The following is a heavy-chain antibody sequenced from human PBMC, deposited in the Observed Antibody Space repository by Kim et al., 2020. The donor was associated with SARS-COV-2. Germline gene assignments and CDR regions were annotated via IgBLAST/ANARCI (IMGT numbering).Heavy chain of an antibody. Sequence: GGSLRLSCAASGFIFSGYAMSWVRQAPGKGLEWVSTISGSGDSTYYADSLKGRFTISRDNSKNTLYLQMNSLRAEDTAIYYCAKASMAAHYFDCWGQGTLVTVSS. D-gene: IGHD6-6*01. CDR1: GFIFSGYA. J-gene: IGHJ4*02. CDR2: ISGSGDST. CDR3: AKASMAAHYFDC. V-gene: IGHV3-23*01.